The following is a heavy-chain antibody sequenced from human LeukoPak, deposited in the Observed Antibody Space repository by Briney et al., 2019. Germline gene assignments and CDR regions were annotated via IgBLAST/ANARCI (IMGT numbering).Heavy chain of an antibody. CDR1: GFTFTNAW. J-gene: IGHJ4*02. V-gene: IGHV3-15*01. D-gene: IGHD3-10*01. CDR2: IKSKTDGETT. CDR3: TTDLGTYYHGSQRLIPIDY. Sequence: GGSLRLSCVDSGFTFTNAWMSWVRQAPGKGLEWIGRIKSKTDGETTNYAEPVRGRFTISRDDSKSAMYLQMNSLKIEDTAVYYCTTDLGTYYHGSQRLIPIDYWGQGTLVTVSS.